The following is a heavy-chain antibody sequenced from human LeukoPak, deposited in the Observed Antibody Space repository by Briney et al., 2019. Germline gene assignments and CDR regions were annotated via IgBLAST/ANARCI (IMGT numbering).Heavy chain of an antibody. J-gene: IGHJ4*02. CDR1: GFTFSSYA. Sequence: PGRSLRLSCAASGFTFSSYAMHWVRQAPGKGLEWVAVISYDGSNKYYADSVKGRFTISRDNSKNTLYLQMNSLRAEDTAVYYCARDASIVVPAADFDYWGQGTLVTVSS. CDR3: ARDASIVVPAADFDY. CDR2: ISYDGSNK. V-gene: IGHV3-30*01. D-gene: IGHD2-2*01.